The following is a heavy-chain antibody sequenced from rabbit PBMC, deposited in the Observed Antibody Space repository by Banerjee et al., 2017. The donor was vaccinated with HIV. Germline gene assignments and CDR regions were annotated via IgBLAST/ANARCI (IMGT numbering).Heavy chain of an antibody. D-gene: IGHD4-2*01. Sequence: QEQLVESGGGLVQPEGSLTLTCKASGFDFSSNAMCWVRQAPGKGLEWIACIYTGSGSTYYASWAKGRFTISKTSSTTVTLQLNSLTAADTATYFCTRNWELWGQGTLVTVS. J-gene: IGHJ4*01. CDR1: GFDFSSNA. V-gene: IGHV1S45*01. CDR2: IYTGSGST. CDR3: TRNWEL.